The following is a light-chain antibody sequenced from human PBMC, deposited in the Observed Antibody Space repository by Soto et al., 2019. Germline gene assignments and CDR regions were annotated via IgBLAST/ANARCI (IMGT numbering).Light chain of an antibody. J-gene: IGKJ4*01. CDR3: LPSIYLPPT. CDR2: EGS. Sequence: DVVMTQTPVSLSVTPGQAASISCKSTLSLLYSDGKTYLYWYLQKPGKAPQLLIYEGSRRSSGVPERFSGTGSWTDFTLTISRVETDAVGLYYCLPSIYLPPTVGGGTTVEIK. CDR1: LSLLYSDGKTY. V-gene: IGKV2-29*03.